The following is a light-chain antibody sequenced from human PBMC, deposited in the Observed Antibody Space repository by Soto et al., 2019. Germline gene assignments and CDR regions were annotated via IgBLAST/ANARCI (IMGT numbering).Light chain of an antibody. V-gene: IGLV2-14*03. CDR1: SSDVGGYNY. Sequence: QYALTQPASVSGSPGQSITISCTGTSSDVGGYNYVSWYQHHPGKAPKLMIYDVGNRPSGVSNRCSGSKSGNTASLTISGLQAEDEADYYCSSYTSSSTLYVFGTGTKLTVL. J-gene: IGLJ1*01. CDR2: DVG. CDR3: SSYTSSSTLYV.